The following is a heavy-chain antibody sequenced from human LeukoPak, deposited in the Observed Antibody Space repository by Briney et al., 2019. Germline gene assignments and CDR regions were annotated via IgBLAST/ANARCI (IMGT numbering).Heavy chain of an antibody. J-gene: IGHJ3*01. CDR3: TRLKPDSSIDV. D-gene: IGHD3-22*01. CDR1: GFTFTGSA. V-gene: IGHV3-73*01. Sequence: GGSLRLSCAAPGFTFTGSAMHSVRQASGKGLGWVVRIISKADSYATAYDASVKGRFTISRDDSKNTVFLQMNSLKTEDTAVYYCTRLKPDSSIDVWGQGTMVTVSS. CDR2: IISKADSYAT.